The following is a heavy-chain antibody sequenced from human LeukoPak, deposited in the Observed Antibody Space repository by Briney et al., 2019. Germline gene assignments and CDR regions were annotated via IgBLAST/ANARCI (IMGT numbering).Heavy chain of an antibody. CDR3: ARDYLPLGYSSGWIYYYYGMDV. D-gene: IGHD6-19*01. CDR1: GFTFSSYA. Sequence: PGGSLRLSCAASGFTFSSYAMHWVRQAPGKGLEGVAVISYDGSNKYYADSVKGRFPISRDNSKNTLYLQMNSLRAEDTAVYYCARDYLPLGYSSGWIYYYYGMDVWGKGTTVTVSS. V-gene: IGHV3-30*04. CDR2: ISYDGSNK. J-gene: IGHJ6*04.